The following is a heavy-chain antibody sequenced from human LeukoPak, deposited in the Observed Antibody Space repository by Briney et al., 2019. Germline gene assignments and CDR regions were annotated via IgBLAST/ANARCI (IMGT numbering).Heavy chain of an antibody. J-gene: IGHJ4*02. D-gene: IGHD6-19*01. CDR3: ASSIAVAGTVDY. CDR1: GFTVSRHC. Sequence: PGGSLRLSCAASGFTVSRHCMIWVRQAPGKGLEWVSLIYSGGSTYYADSVKGRFTISRDNSKNTLYLQMNSLRAEDTAVYYCASSIAVAGTVDYWGQGTLVTVSS. CDR2: IYSGGST. V-gene: IGHV3-53*01.